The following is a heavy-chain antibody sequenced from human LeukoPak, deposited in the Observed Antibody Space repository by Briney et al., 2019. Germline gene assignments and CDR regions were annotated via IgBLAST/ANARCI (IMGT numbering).Heavy chain of an antibody. Sequence: GALGPPLAAFWFPFRKALVGRGPPAPGKGRGGVGLFKIKNDGGTTDYAEPVKGRFTISRDDSKNTLYLQMNSLKTEDTAVYYCTTDYSSGWYSPPSIDYWGQGTLVTVSS. D-gene: IGHD6-19*01. J-gene: IGHJ4*02. CDR2: FKIKNDGGTT. V-gene: IGHV3-15*01. CDR3: TTDYSSGWYSPPSIDY. CDR1: WFPFRKAL.